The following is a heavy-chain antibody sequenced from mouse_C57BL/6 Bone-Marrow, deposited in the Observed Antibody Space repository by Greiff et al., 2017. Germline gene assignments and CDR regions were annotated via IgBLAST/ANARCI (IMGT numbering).Heavy chain of an antibody. V-gene: IGHV5-6*01. CDR2: ISSGGSYT. Sequence: EVQVVESGGDLVKPGGSLKLSCAASGFTFSSSGMSWVRQTPDKRLEWVATISSGGSYTYYPDSVKGRFTISRDNAKNTLYLQMSSLKSEDTAMYYCARGHYGSSPNYAMDYWGQGTSVTVSS. CDR3: ARGHYGSSPNYAMDY. J-gene: IGHJ4*01. CDR1: GFTFSSSG. D-gene: IGHD1-1*01.